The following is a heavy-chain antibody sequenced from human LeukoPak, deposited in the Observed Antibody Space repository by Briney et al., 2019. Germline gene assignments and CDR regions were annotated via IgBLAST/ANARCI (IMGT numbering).Heavy chain of an antibody. J-gene: IGHJ4*02. Sequence: SETLSLTCAVYGGSFSGYYWSWIRQPPGKGLEWIGEINHSGSTNYNPSLKSRVTISVDTSKNQFSLKLSSVTAADTAVYYCARGPVEMATIRYFDYWGQGTLVTVSS. CDR2: INHSGST. V-gene: IGHV4-34*01. D-gene: IGHD5-24*01. CDR1: GGSFSGYY. CDR3: ARGPVEMATIRYFDY.